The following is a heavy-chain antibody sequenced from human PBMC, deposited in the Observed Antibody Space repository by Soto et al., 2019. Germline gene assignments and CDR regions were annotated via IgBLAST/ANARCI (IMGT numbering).Heavy chain of an antibody. J-gene: IGHJ6*03. Sequence: GESLKISCKGSGYSFTSYWIGWVRQMPGKGLEWMGIIYPGDSDTRYSPSFQGQVTISADKSISTAYLQWSSLKASDTAMYYCARQKDWNYDYYYYMDGWGKGTTVTVSS. CDR2: IYPGDSDT. D-gene: IGHD1-7*01. V-gene: IGHV5-51*01. CDR3: ARQKDWNYDYYYYMDG. CDR1: GYSFTSYW.